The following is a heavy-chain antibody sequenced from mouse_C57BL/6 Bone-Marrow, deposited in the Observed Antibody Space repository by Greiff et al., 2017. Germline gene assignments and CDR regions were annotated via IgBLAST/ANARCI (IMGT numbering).Heavy chain of an antibody. J-gene: IGHJ1*03. Sequence: EVKVVESGGGLVQPGGSLKLSCAASGFTFSDYGMAWVRQAPRKGPEGVAFISNLAYSLYYAATVTGRFTISRENAKNTLYLEMCSLRSEDTAMYYCARQALYYSNYLYWYFDVWGTGTTVTVSS. D-gene: IGHD2-5*01. CDR2: ISNLAYSL. V-gene: IGHV5-15*01. CDR3: ARQALYYSNYLYWYFDV. CDR1: GFTFSDYG.